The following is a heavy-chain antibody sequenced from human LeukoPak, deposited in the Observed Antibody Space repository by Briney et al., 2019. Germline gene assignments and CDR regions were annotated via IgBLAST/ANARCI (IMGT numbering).Heavy chain of an antibody. CDR1: VFTFSSYA. D-gene: IGHD2-15*01. CDR2: ISGSGGST. CDR3: AKSSRARADPSYGGTDY. V-gene: IGHV3-23*01. Sequence: GGSLRLSCAASVFTFSSYAMSWVRQAPGKGLEWVSGISGSGGSTYYADSVKGRFTISRDNSKNTLYLQMNSLRAEDTAVYYCAKSSRARADPSYGGTDYWGQGTLVTVSS. J-gene: IGHJ4*02.